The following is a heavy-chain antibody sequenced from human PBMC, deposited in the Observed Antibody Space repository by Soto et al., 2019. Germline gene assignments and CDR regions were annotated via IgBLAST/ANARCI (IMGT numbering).Heavy chain of an antibody. J-gene: IGHJ6*02. V-gene: IGHV4-4*02. Sequence: QVQLQESGPGLVKPSGTLSLTCAVSGGSISSSNWWSWVRQPPGKGLEWIGEIYHSGSTNYNPSLKSRVTISVDKSKNQFSLKLSSVTAADTAVYYCAREPLSVSGSYNAYYYYGMDVWGQGTTVTVSS. CDR3: AREPLSVSGSYNAYYYYGMDV. CDR2: IYHSGST. CDR1: GGSISSSNW. D-gene: IGHD1-26*01.